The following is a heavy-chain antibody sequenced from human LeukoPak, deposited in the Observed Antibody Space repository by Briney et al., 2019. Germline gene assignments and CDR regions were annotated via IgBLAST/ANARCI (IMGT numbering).Heavy chain of an antibody. V-gene: IGHV4-59*08. CDR3: ARHSSSWYAAN. CDR1: GGSISSYY. J-gene: IGHJ4*02. CDR2: IDYSGRT. D-gene: IGHD6-13*01. Sequence: PSETLSLTCTVSGGSISSYYWSWIRQPPGKGLEWIGYIDYSGRTNYNPSLRSRVTISVGTSKNNVSLKLSSVTAADTAVYYCARHSSSWYAANWGQGTLVTVSS.